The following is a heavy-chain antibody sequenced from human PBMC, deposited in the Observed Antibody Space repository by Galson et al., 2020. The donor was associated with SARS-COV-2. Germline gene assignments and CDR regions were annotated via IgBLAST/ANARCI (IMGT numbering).Heavy chain of an antibody. V-gene: IGHV1-2*04. J-gene: IGHJ6*02. CDR2: IIPNSGGT. D-gene: IGHD3-3*01. CDR1: GYIFTGYY. CDR3: ARTNETTIFGVVIGDYYYGMDV. Sequence: ASVKVSCKASGYIFTGYYMHWVRQAPGQGLEWMGWIIPNSGGTNYAQKFQGWVTMTRDTSISTAYMELSRLRSDDTAVYYCARTNETTIFGVVIGDYYYGMDVWGQGTTVTVSS.